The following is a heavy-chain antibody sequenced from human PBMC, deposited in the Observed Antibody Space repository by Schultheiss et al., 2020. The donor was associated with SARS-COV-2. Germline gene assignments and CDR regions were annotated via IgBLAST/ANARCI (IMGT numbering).Heavy chain of an antibody. J-gene: IGHJ5*02. V-gene: IGHV4-34*01. Sequence: SETLSLTCAVYGGSFSGYYWSWIRQPPGKGLEWMGEINHSGSTNYNPSLKSRVTISVDTSKNQFSLKLTSVTSADTAVYYCARDRGGLGNWFDPWGQGALVTVSS. CDR3: ARDRGGLGNWFDP. D-gene: IGHD3/OR15-3a*01. CDR1: GGSFSGYY. CDR2: INHSGST.